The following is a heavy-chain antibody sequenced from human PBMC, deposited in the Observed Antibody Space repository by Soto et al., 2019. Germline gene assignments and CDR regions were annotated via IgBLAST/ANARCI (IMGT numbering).Heavy chain of an antibody. V-gene: IGHV3-33*08. CDR3: AREVVVRGVIGAFDI. Sequence: DLPGGSLRLSCAASGFTFSSYAMHWVRQTPGKGLEWVAVIWYDGSNKYYADSVKGRFTISRDNSKNTLYLQMNSLRAEDTAVYYCAREVVVRGVIGAFDIWGQGTMVTVSS. CDR2: IWYDGSNK. J-gene: IGHJ3*02. D-gene: IGHD3-10*01. CDR1: GFTFSSYA.